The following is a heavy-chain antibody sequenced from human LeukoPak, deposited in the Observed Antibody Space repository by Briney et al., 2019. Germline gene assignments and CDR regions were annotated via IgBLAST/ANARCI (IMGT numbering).Heavy chain of an antibody. V-gene: IGHV4-34*01. J-gene: IGHJ4*02. CDR2: INHSGST. Sequence: SSETLSLTCAVYGGPFSGYYWSWIRQPPGKGLEWIGEINHSGSTNYNPSLKSRVTISADMSKNQFSLKLGSVTAADTAVYYCARVFQRFSSGPRSNFDYWGQGTLVTVSS. D-gene: IGHD3-3*01. CDR1: GGPFSGYY. CDR3: ARVFQRFSSGPRSNFDY.